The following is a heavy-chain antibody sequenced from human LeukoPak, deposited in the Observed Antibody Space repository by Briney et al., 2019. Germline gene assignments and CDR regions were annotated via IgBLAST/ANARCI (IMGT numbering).Heavy chain of an antibody. CDR2: INPSGGST. J-gene: IGHJ4*02. D-gene: IGHD6-13*01. V-gene: IGHV1-46*01. CDR1: GYTFTSYY. Sequence: GASVKVSCKASGYTFTSYYMHWVRQAPGQGLEWMGIINPSGGSTSYAQKFQGRVTMTRDTSTSTVYMELSSLRSEDTAVYYCARTDSIAAAGSYAIFDYWGQGTLVTVSS. CDR3: ARTDSIAAAGSYAIFDY.